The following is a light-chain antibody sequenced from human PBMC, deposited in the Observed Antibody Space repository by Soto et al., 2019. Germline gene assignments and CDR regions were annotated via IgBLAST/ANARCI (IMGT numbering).Light chain of an antibody. CDR2: GAS. CDR1: QSLSSN. Sequence: EIVMTQSPATLSVSPGERATLSCRASQSLSSNLAWYQQKPAQAPRLLIYGASTRATGVPGRFSGRGSGTEFTLTISSLQSEDFAVYYCQQYNPWPLTFGGGTKVEIE. V-gene: IGKV3-15*01. J-gene: IGKJ4*01. CDR3: QQYNPWPLT.